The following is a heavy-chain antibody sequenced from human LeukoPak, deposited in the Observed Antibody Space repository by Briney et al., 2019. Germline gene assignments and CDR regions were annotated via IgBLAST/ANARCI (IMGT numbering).Heavy chain of an antibody. CDR1: GYSFTSYW. D-gene: IGHD5-18*01. CDR2: IYPGDSDT. CDR3: ARQPTDTALGSSDY. Sequence: GESLKISCKGSGYSFTSYWIGWVRQMPGKGLEWRGIIYPGDSDTKYSPSFQGQVTISADKSISTAYLQWSSLKASDTAMYYCARQPTDTALGSSDYWGQGTLVTVSS. J-gene: IGHJ4*02. V-gene: IGHV5-51*01.